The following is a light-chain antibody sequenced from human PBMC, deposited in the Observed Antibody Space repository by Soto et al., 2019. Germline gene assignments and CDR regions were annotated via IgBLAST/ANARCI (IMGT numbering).Light chain of an antibody. CDR2: DAS. CDR3: QQYDNVPLT. Sequence: DIQMTQSPSSLSASVGDRVTITCQASQDIYNYLNWYQQKPGKPPKVLIYDASNLGTGVPSRFSGSGFGTDFSFTISSLQPEDIATYYCQQYDNVPLTFGGGTKVEIK. V-gene: IGKV1-33*01. CDR1: QDIYNY. J-gene: IGKJ4*01.